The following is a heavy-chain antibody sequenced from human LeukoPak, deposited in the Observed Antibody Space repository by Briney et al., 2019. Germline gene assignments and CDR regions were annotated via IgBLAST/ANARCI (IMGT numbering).Heavy chain of an antibody. J-gene: IGHJ5*02. V-gene: IGHV3-21*01. Sequence: PGGSLRLSCAASGFTFSSYSMNWVRQAPGKVLEWVSSISSSSSYIYYADSVKGRFTISRDNAKNSLYLQMNSLRAEDTAVYYCARAHGLWFGESPPWYNWFDPWGQGTLVTVSS. CDR2: ISSSSSYI. D-gene: IGHD3-10*01. CDR3: ARAHGLWFGESPPWYNWFDP. CDR1: GFTFSSYS.